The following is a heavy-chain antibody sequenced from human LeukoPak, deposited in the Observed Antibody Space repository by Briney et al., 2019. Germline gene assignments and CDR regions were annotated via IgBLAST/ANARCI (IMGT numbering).Heavy chain of an antibody. Sequence: GGSLRLSCAASGFTFSSYAMSWVRQAPGKGLEWLSAISGSGGSTYYADSLEGRFTISRDNSKNTLFLQMNSLRAEDTAMYYCAEVRYTSSLGGYYYGMDVWGQGTTVTVSS. D-gene: IGHD6-13*01. CDR1: GFTFSSYA. CDR3: AEVRYTSSLGGYYYGMDV. V-gene: IGHV3-23*01. J-gene: IGHJ6*02. CDR2: ISGSGGST.